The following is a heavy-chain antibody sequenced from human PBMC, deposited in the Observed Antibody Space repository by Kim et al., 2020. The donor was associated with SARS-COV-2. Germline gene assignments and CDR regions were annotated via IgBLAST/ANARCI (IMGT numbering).Heavy chain of an antibody. CDR3: ARHEVVTAIDHDAFDI. CDR1: GGSIISSTYY. D-gene: IGHD2-21*02. J-gene: IGHJ3*02. CDR2: IYYSGST. Sequence: SETLSLTCTVSGGSIISSTYYWGWIRQPPGKGLEWIGSIYYSGSTYYNPSLKSRVTISVDTSKNQFSLKLSSVTAADTAVYYCARHEVVTAIDHDAFDIWGQGTMVTVSS. V-gene: IGHV4-39*01.